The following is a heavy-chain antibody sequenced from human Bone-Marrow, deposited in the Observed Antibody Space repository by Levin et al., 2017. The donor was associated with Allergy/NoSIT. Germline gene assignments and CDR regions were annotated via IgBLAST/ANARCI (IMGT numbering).Heavy chain of an antibody. Sequence: PGGSLRLSCAASGFTFSSYGMHWVRQAPGKGLEWVAVISYDGSNKYYADSVKGRFTISRDNSKNTLYLQMNSLRAEDTAVYYCATPRKDIVLVSGGSNTTPRRNCFDPWGQGTLVTVSS. V-gene: IGHV3-30*03. CDR1: GFTFSSYG. J-gene: IGHJ5*02. D-gene: IGHD2-2*01. CDR2: ISYDGSNK. CDR3: ATPRKDIVLVSGGSNTTPRRNCFDP.